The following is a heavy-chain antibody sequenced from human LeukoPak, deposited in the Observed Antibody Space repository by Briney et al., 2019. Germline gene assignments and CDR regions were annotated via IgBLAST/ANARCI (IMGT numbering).Heavy chain of an antibody. J-gene: IGHJ5*02. CDR2: ISAYTGNT. Sequence: GASVKVSCKASGYTFTNYHIAWVRQAPGQGLGWMGWISAYTGNTNYAQRLQGRVTMTTDTSTSTAYMELRSLRSDDTAVYYCARDRIVGATHWFDPWGQGTLVTVSS. V-gene: IGHV1-18*01. D-gene: IGHD1-26*01. CDR3: ARDRIVGATHWFDP. CDR1: GYTFTNYH.